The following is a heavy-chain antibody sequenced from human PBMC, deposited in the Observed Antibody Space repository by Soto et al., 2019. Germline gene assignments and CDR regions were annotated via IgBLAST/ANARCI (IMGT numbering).Heavy chain of an antibody. CDR1: GYTFISYG. Sequence: ASVKVSCKASGYTFISYGISWVRQAPGQGLEWMGWISAYNGNTNYAQKLQGRVTMTTDTSTSTAYMELRSLRSDDTAVYYCAVKLPLSYYYGMDVWGQGTTVTV. CDR2: ISAYNGNT. D-gene: IGHD3-10*01. J-gene: IGHJ6*02. CDR3: AVKLPLSYYYGMDV. V-gene: IGHV1-18*01.